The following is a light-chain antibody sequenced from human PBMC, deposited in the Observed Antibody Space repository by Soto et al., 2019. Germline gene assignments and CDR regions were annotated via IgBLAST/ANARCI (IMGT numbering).Light chain of an antibody. Sequence: QSVLTQPPSVSGAPGQRVTISCTGSSSNTGAGYAVHWYQQLPETAPKLLIYGNSNRPSGVPDRFSGSKSGTSASLAITGLQAEDEAVYYCQSYDSSLSGSEFGGGTQLTVL. CDR3: QSYDSSLSGSE. J-gene: IGLJ7*01. CDR2: GNS. V-gene: IGLV1-40*01. CDR1: SSNTGAGYA.